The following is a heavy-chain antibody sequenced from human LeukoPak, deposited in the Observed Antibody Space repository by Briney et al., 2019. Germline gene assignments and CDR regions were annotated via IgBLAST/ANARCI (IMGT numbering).Heavy chain of an antibody. CDR1: GFMFTGYW. Sequence: PGGSLRLSCEASGFMFTGYWMSWVRQARGKALEWVANIKEDGSEKYYVDSVKGRFTISRDNPKKLLYLQMNSLRAEDTAVYYCARDRRGVNFYYYYMDVWGKGTSVIVSS. J-gene: IGHJ6*03. V-gene: IGHV3-7*01. CDR2: IKEDGSEK. CDR3: ARDRRGVNFYYYYMDV. D-gene: IGHD3-10*01.